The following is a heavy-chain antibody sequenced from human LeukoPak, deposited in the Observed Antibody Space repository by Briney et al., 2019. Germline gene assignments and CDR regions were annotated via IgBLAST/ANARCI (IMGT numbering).Heavy chain of an antibody. J-gene: IGHJ4*02. CDR2: IYSGGST. CDR3: ARGAYYYED. D-gene: IGHD3-22*01. Sequence: GGSLRLSCAASGFTFSSYGMHWVRQAPGKGLEWVSVIYSGGSTYYADSVKGRFTISRDNSKNTLYLQMNSLRAEDTAVYYCARGAYYYEDWGQGTLVTVSS. V-gene: IGHV3-NL1*01. CDR1: GFTFSSYG.